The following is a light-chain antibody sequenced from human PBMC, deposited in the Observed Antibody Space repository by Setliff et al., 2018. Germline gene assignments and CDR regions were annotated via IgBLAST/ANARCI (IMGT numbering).Light chain of an antibody. CDR1: SSDVGAYDY. J-gene: IGLJ2*01. Sequence: ALTQPASVSGYPGQSITISCSGTSSDVGAYDYVSWYQKHPDKAPKLIIYDVNKRPSGVSNRFSGSKSVNTASLTISGLQAEDEGDYYCYSYAGGDTYAIFGGGTKVTVL. CDR3: YSYAGGDTYAI. V-gene: IGLV2-23*02. CDR2: DVN.